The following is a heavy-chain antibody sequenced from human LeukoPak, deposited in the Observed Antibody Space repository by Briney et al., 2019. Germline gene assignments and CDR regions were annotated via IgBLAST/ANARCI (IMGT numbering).Heavy chain of an antibody. Sequence: ASVKVSCKASGYTFTGYYMHWVRQAPGQGLEWMGWINPNSGGTNYAQKFQGRVTMTRDTSISTAYMELSRLGSDDTAVYYCARGNAVPYYDFWSGCYTYGFDYWGQGTLVTVSS. J-gene: IGHJ4*02. CDR2: INPNSGGT. CDR1: GYTFTGYY. CDR3: ARGNAVPYYDFWSGCYTYGFDY. D-gene: IGHD3-3*01. V-gene: IGHV1-2*02.